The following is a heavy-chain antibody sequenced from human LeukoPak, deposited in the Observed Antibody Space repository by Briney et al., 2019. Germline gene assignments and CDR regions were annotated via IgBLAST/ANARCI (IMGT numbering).Heavy chain of an antibody. V-gene: IGHV3-21*01. CDR3: ARAVEMATSYYGMDV. CDR1: GFTFSSYS. D-gene: IGHD5-24*01. Sequence: PGGSLRLSCAASGFTFSSYSMNWVRQAPGKGLEWVSSISGSSSYIYYADSVKGRFTISRDNAKNSLYLQMNSLRAEDTAVYYCARAVEMATSYYGMDVWGQGTTVTVSS. J-gene: IGHJ6*02. CDR2: ISGSSSYI.